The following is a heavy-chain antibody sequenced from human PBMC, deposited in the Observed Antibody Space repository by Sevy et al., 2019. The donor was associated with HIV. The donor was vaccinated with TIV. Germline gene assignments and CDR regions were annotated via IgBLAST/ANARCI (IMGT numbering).Heavy chain of an antibody. CDR2: IKSKPDGGTT. D-gene: IGHD2-8*02. CDR1: GFTFSHAW. J-gene: IGHJ6*02. CDR3: STDPIIVLLVTDGMDV. V-gene: IGHV3-15*01. Sequence: GGCLRLSCAASGFTFSHAWMSWVRQAPGKGLEWVGRIKSKPDGGTTDYTAPVKGRFTISRDDSKNTLFLQMNSLKTEDTAVYYCSTDPIIVLLVTDGMDVWGQGTTVTVSS.